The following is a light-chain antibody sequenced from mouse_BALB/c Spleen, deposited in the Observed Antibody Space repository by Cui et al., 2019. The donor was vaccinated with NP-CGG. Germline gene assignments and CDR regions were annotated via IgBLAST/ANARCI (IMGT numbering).Light chain of an antibody. CDR1: TGAVTTSNY. CDR3: ALLYSNHWV. Sequence: AVLTQESALTTSPGETVTLTCRSSTGAVTTSNYANWVQEKPDHLFTGLIGGTNNRAPGVPARFSGSLIGDKAALTITGAQTEDEAIYFCALLYSNHWVFGGGTKLTVL. V-gene: IGLV1*01. CDR2: GTN. J-gene: IGLJ1*01.